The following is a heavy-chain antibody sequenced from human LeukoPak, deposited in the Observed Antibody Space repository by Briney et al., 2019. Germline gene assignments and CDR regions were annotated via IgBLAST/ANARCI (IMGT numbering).Heavy chain of an antibody. J-gene: IGHJ4*02. CDR2: IYSGGST. Sequence: PGGSLRLSCAASGFTVSSNYTSWVRQAPGKGPEWVSVIYSGGSTYYADSVKGRFTISRDNSKNTLYLQMNSLRAEDTAVYYCARDLTRGDYSLDYWGQGTLVTVSS. CDR1: GFTVSSNY. CDR3: ARDLTRGDYSLDY. V-gene: IGHV3-66*01. D-gene: IGHD4-11*01.